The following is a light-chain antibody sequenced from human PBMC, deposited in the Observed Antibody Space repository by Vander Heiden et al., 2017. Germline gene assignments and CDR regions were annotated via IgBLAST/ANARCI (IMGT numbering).Light chain of an antibody. J-gene: IGKJ4*01. CDR2: DAS. V-gene: IGKV1-33*01. Sequence: DIQMTQSPSSLSASVGDRVTITCQASQDISNYLNWYQQKPGKAPKLLIYDASNLETGVPSRFSGSGSGTDFTFTISSLQPEDIATYYCQQYDNLHGFDGGTKAEI. CDR3: QQYDNLHG. CDR1: QDISNY.